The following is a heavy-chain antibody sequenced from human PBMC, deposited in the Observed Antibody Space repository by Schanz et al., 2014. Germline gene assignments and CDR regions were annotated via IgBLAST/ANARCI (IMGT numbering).Heavy chain of an antibody. CDR2: ISHSGGSK. Sequence: EVQLVESGGGLVQPGGSLRLSCAASGFTLSNSDMHWVRQAPGKGLEWVSSISHSGGSKYYADSVKGRFTISRDNSKNILYLQMNSLRAEDTAVYYCAKARRKSNCSGGRCFHYSYYGMDVWGQGTTVTVSS. D-gene: IGHD2-15*01. CDR1: GFTLSNSD. V-gene: IGHV3-23*04. CDR3: AKARRKSNCSGGRCFHYSYYGMDV. J-gene: IGHJ6*02.